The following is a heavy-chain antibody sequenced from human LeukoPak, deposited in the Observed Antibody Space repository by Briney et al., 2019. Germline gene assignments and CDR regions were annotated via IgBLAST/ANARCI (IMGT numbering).Heavy chain of an antibody. CDR2: IYYSGST. D-gene: IGHD3-10*01. J-gene: IGHJ4*02. CDR1: GYSNNRCYY. CDR3: ARGGRFGDFDY. V-gene: IGHV4-59*01. Sequence: SETLSLTCAVSGYSNNRCYYLGWIRQPPGKGLEWIGYIYYSGSTNYNPSLKSRVTISVDTSKNQFSLKLSSVTAADTAVYYCARGGRFGDFDYWGQGTLVTVSS.